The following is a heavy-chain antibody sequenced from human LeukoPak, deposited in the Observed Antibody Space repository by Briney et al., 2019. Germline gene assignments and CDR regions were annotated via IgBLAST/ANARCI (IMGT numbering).Heavy chain of an antibody. CDR1: GFTFSSYA. J-gene: IGHJ6*02. Sequence: GGSLRPSCAASGFTFSSYAMHWVRQAPGKGLEWVAVISYDGSNKYYADSVKGRFTISRDNSKNTLYLQMNSLRAEDTAVYYCARDPETYYDFWSGYYNTHHMDVWGQGTTVTVSS. CDR3: ARDPETYYDFWSGYYNTHHMDV. V-gene: IGHV3-30-3*01. D-gene: IGHD3-3*01. CDR2: ISYDGSNK.